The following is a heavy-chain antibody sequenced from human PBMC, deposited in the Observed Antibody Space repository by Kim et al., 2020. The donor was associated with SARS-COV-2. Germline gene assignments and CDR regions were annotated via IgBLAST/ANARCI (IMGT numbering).Heavy chain of an antibody. D-gene: IGHD6-19*01. V-gene: IGHV6-1*01. Sequence: AVSVKTQITINPDTSKHQFSLQLNSVTPEDTAVYYCARGLAVAGKGGFDYWGQGTLVTVSS. J-gene: IGHJ4*02. CDR3: ARGLAVAGKGGFDY.